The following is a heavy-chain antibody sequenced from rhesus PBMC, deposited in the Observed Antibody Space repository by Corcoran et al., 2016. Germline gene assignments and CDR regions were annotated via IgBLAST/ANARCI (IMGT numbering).Heavy chain of an antibody. V-gene: IGHV4-76*01. CDR2: IYGSSGST. Sequence: QVQLQESGPGVVKPSETLSLTCAVSGGSISGGYDWSWIRQPPGKGLEWIGYIYGSSGSTNYDPSLKNRVTISKDASKNEVSLKLSSVTAADTAVYYYARMADEGFLEFWGQGVLVTVSS. CDR3: ARMADEGFLEF. CDR1: GGSISGGYD. J-gene: IGHJ1*01.